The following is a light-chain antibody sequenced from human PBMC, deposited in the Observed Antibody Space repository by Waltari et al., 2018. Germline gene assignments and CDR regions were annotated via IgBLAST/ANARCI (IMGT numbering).Light chain of an antibody. Sequence: QSALTQPASVSGSPGQSITISCTGTSSDVGGYIYVSWYQQHPGKAPRLMIYDVTKLPSGVSNRFSGSKSGNTASLTISGLQAEDEADYYCCSYAGSSTWVFGGGTKLTVL. CDR3: CSYAGSSTWV. J-gene: IGLJ2*01. CDR2: DVT. V-gene: IGLV2-23*02. CDR1: SSDVGGYIY.